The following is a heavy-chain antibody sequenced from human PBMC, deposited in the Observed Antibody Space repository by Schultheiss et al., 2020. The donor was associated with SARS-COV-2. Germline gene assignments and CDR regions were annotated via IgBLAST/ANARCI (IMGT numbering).Heavy chain of an antibody. CDR2: INHSGST. J-gene: IGHJ6*02. D-gene: IGHD3-10*01. V-gene: IGHV4-34*01. CDR1: GGSFSGYY. Sequence: SETLSLTCAVYGGSFSGYYWSWIRQPPGKGLEWIGEINHSGSTNYNPSLKSRVTISVDTSKNQFSLKLSSVTAADTAVYYCARDLLYGSGKGEDVWGQGTTVTVSS. CDR3: ARDLLYGSGKGEDV.